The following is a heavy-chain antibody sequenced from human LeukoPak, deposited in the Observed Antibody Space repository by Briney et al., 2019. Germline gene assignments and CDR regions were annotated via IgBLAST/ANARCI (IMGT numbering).Heavy chain of an antibody. CDR2: ISSNGGST. CDR1: GFTFSSYA. J-gene: IGHJ4*02. V-gene: IGHV3-64*01. D-gene: IGHD6-13*01. Sequence: GGSLRLSCAASGFTFSSYAMHWVRQAPGKRLEYVSAISSNGGSTYYANSVKGRFTISRDNSKNTLYLQMGSLRAEDMAVYYCAREGSSWAFDYWGQGTLVTVSS. CDR3: AREGSSWAFDY.